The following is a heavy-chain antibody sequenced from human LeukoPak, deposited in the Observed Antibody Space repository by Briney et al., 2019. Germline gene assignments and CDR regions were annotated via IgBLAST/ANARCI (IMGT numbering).Heavy chain of an antibody. Sequence: GASVKVSCKASGGTFSSYAISWVRQAPGQGLERMGGIIPIFSTANYAQKFQGRVTITADESTSTAYMELSSLRSEDTAVYYCARKRVSSSSTYYYYGMDVWGQGTTVTVSS. CDR1: GGTFSSYA. D-gene: IGHD6-6*01. CDR2: IIPIFSTA. J-gene: IGHJ6*02. V-gene: IGHV1-69*13. CDR3: ARKRVSSSSTYYYYGMDV.